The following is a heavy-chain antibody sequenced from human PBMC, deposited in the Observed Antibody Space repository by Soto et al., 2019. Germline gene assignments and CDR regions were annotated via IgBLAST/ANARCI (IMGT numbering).Heavy chain of an antibody. Sequence: ASVKVSCKASGYTFTSYDINWVRQATGQGLEWMGWMNPNRGNTGYAQKFQGRVTMTRNTSISIAYMELSSLRSQDTAVYYCARGQISVIRFLQWFRQKNCFDPWGQGTLVTVSS. J-gene: IGHJ5*02. V-gene: IGHV1-8*01. CDR2: MNPNRGNT. D-gene: IGHD3-3*01. CDR3: ARGQISVIRFLQWFRQKNCFDP. CDR1: GYTFTSYD.